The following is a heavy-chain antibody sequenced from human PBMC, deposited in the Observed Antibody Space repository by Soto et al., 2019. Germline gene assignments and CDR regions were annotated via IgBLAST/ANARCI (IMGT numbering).Heavy chain of an antibody. CDR1: GFPFSRSF. J-gene: IGHJ4*02. V-gene: IGHV3-74*01. D-gene: IGHD2-2*01. Sequence: GGSLRLSCAASGFPFSRSFMHWVRQAPGKGLVWVARVNTDGSATVYAGSVKGRFTISRDNVRNTVSLEVNDLRAEDTAVYFCVRDPGASLSTWSFRFDSWGQGTLVTVSS. CDR3: VRDPGASLSTWSFRFDS. CDR2: VNTDGSAT.